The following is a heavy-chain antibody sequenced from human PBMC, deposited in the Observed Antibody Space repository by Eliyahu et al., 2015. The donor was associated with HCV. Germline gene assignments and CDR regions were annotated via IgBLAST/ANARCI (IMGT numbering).Heavy chain of an antibody. J-gene: IGHJ4*02. CDR1: GGSFSGYY. D-gene: IGHD2-8*02. V-gene: IGHV4-34*01. CDR3: ARRGPGYFDY. CDR2: IHPCGNA. Sequence: QVQLQQWGAGLLKPSETLSLTCAVYGGSFSGYYWSWIRQPPGKGLEWIGEIHPCGNAHSNPSLKSRVTISVDTSKNQFSLKLSSVTAADTAVYYCARRGPGYFDYWGQGTLVTVSS.